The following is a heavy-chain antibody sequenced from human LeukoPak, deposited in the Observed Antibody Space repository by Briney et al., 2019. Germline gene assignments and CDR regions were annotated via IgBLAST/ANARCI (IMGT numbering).Heavy chain of an antibody. Sequence: SETLSLTCTVSGGSISRSSYYWGWIRQPPGKGLEWIGYIYYSGSTNYNPSLKSRVTISVDTSKNQFSLKVSYVTAADTAVYYCARGGKVPAGLPAEMDVWGKGTTVTVSS. CDR1: GGSISRSSYY. CDR2: IYYSGST. V-gene: IGHV4-61*05. J-gene: IGHJ6*04. CDR3: ARGGKVPAGLPAEMDV. D-gene: IGHD2-2*02.